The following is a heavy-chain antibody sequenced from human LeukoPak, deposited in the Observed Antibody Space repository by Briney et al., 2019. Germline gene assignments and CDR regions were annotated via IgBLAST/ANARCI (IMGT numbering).Heavy chain of an antibody. CDR3: ARHDSIVVVPAASPLGV. V-gene: IGHV4-31*03. D-gene: IGHD2-2*01. CDR2: IYYSGST. J-gene: IGHJ6*04. Sequence: SETLSLTCTVSGGSISSGGYYWSWIRQHPGKGLEWIGYIYYSGSTYYNPSLKSRVTISIDTSNNQFSLKLSSVTAADTAVYYCARHDSIVVVPAASPLGVWGRGTTVTVSS. CDR1: GGSISSGGYY.